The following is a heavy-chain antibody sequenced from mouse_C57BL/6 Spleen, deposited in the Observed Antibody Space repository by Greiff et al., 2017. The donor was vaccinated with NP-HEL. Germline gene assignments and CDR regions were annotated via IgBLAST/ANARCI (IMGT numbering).Heavy chain of an antibody. V-gene: IGHV1-18*01. CDR1: GYTFTDYN. J-gene: IGHJ3*01. CDR3: ARWGYGNYPFAY. CDR2: INPNNGGT. Sequence: EVQLQQSGPELVKPGASVKIPCKASGYTFTDYNMDWVKQSHGKSLEWIGDINPNNGGTIYNQKFKGKATLTVDKPSSTAYMELRSLTSEDTAVYDCARWGYGNYPFAYWGQGTLVTVSA. D-gene: IGHD2-10*02.